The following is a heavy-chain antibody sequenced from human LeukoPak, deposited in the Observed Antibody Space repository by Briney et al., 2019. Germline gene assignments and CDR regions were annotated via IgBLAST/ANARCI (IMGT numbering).Heavy chain of an antibody. D-gene: IGHD2-2*01. CDR2: ISYDGSNK. Sequence: GGSLRLSCAASGFTFSSYAMHWVRQAPGKGLEWVAVISYDGSNKYYADSVKGRFNISRDNSKNTLYLQMNSLRAEDTAVYYCAREGPEGAAAISGWFDPWGQGTLVTVSS. CDR3: AREGPEGAAAISGWFDP. J-gene: IGHJ5*02. V-gene: IGHV3-30*04. CDR1: GFTFSSYA.